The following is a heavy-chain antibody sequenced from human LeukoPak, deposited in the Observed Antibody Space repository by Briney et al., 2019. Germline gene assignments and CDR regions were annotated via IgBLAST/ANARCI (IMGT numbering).Heavy chain of an antibody. V-gene: IGHV3-21*01. CDR1: GFTFSSYA. J-gene: IGHJ3*02. Sequence: GGSLRLSCAASGFTFSSYAMSWVRQAPGKGLEWVSSISSSNTYIYYADSVRGRFTISRDNAKNSLYLQMGSLRAEDTAVYYCARGVVLSGYYQFDIWGQGTMVTVSS. CDR2: ISSSNTYI. D-gene: IGHD3-3*01. CDR3: ARGVVLSGYYQFDI.